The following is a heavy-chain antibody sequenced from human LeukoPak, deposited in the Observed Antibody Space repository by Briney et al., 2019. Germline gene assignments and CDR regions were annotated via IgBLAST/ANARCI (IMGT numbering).Heavy chain of an antibody. CDR3: ARGITMVRGAPSAY. J-gene: IGHJ4*02. CDR1: GYTFTSYD. V-gene: IGHV1-8*01. Sequence: GASVKVSCKASGYTFTSYDINWVRQATGQGLEWMGWMNPNSGNTGYAQKFQGRVTMTRNTSTSTAYMELSSLRSEDTAVYYCARGITMVRGAPSAYWGQGTLVTVSS. D-gene: IGHD3-10*01. CDR2: MNPNSGNT.